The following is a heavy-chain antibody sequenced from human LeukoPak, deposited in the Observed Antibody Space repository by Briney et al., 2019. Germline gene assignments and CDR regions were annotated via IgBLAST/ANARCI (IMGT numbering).Heavy chain of an antibody. Sequence: ASVKDSCKASGYTFTGYFMHWVRQAPGQGLEWMGWINPNSGGTNYAQKFQDRVTMTRDTSISTAYMELSRLRSDDTAVYYCARNKDYDILVNYFDPWGQGTLVTVSS. J-gene: IGHJ5*02. D-gene: IGHD3-9*01. CDR2: INPNSGGT. CDR1: GYTFTGYF. CDR3: ARNKDYDILVNYFDP. V-gene: IGHV1-2*02.